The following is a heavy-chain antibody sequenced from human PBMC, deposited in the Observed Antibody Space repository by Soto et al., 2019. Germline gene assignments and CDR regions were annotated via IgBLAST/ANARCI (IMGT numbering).Heavy chain of an antibody. J-gene: IGHJ4*02. CDR3: VRGQEVGAHFFDS. D-gene: IGHD2-15*01. V-gene: IGHV3-13*01. Sequence: GGSLRLSCAASGFTFDDYAMHWVRQAPGKGLEWVSTIGTVGDTYYPVSVKGRFTISRENAKNSLSLQMNSLRAGDTAVYYCVRGQEVGAHFFDSWGQGTLVTVSS. CDR1: GFTFDDYA. CDR2: IGTVGDT.